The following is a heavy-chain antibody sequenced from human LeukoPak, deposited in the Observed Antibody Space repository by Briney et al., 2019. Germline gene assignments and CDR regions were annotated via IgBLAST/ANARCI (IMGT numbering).Heavy chain of an antibody. V-gene: IGHV4-59*08. D-gene: IGHD3-22*01. CDR3: ASVMGDGSGYYPFDY. CDR2: IYNSGST. J-gene: IGHJ4*02. Sequence: SETLSLTCTVSGGSISSYYWSWIRQPPGKGLEWIGYIYNSGSTNYNPSLKSQVPISVNTSKNQISLKLNSVTAADTAVYYCASVMGDGSGYYPFDYWGQGTLVTVSS. CDR1: GGSISSYY.